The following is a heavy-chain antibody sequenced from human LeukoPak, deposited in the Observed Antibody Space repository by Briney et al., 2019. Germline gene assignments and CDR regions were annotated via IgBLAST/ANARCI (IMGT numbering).Heavy chain of an antibody. Sequence: GGSLRLSCAASGFTFDDYAMHWVRQAPGKGLEWVSGISWNSGSIGYADSVKGRFTISRDNAKNSLYLQMNSLRAEDTALYYCAKVRSGRGRSNAFDIWGQGTMGTVSS. V-gene: IGHV3-9*01. CDR1: GFTFDDYA. J-gene: IGHJ3*02. CDR3: AKVRSGRGRSNAFDI. D-gene: IGHD2-15*01. CDR2: ISWNSGSI.